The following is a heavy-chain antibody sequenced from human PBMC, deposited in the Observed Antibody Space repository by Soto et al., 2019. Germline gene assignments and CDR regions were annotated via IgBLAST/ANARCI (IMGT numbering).Heavy chain of an antibody. J-gene: IGHJ4*02. Sequence: QVQLVQSGAEVKKPESSVKVSCKAPGGTFSTYAISWVRQAPGQGLEWMGGIIPMFGTANYAQRFQDRVTITADESPNTGYMELGSLRAEDTAGYFCASGIQLWLRRINNGYSGWGQGTLVTVSS. V-gene: IGHV1-69*12. CDR1: GGTFSTYA. CDR2: IIPMFGTA. CDR3: ASGIQLWLRRINNGYSG. D-gene: IGHD5-18*01.